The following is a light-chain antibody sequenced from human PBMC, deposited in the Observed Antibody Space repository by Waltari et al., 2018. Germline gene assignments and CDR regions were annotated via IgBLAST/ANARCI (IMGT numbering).Light chain of an antibody. J-gene: IGKJ2*03. CDR2: QVS. CDR1: QSLVHSNGNTY. Sequence: DVVMTQSPLSLPITPGQPASISCRSSQSLVHSNGNTYLSWYQHKPSQPPRLLIYQVSNRYSGVPDRVSGSGAVTDLTLRISRVEAEDVGVYYCGQGSHLPPYSFGQGTKLEIK. V-gene: IGKV2-30*02. CDR3: GQGSHLPPYS.